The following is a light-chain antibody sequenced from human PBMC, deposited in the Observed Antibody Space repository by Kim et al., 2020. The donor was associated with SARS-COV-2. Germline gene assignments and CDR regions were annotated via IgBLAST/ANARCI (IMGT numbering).Light chain of an antibody. Sequence: GQGVTVSCSVGSSNSGNNYLYWYRQVPGTAPKLLIYRNNQRPSGVPDRFSGSKSGTSASLAISGLQSEDEAHYYCASWDDSLSGPVFGGGTQLTVL. CDR3: ASWDDSLSGPV. V-gene: IGLV1-47*01. J-gene: IGLJ2*01. CDR1: SSNSGNNY. CDR2: RNN.